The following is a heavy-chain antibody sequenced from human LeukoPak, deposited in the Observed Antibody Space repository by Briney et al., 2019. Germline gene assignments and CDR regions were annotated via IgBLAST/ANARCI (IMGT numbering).Heavy chain of an antibody. Sequence: AAVKVSCKASGYTFIHYFIHWVRQAPGQGLEWMGRINSNTGGTEYTQKFQGRVTMPRDTSITTANMELSRLTSDDMAVYWCARGYEYGWFDPWGQGTLVTVSS. CDR1: GYTFIHYF. CDR3: ARGYEYGWFDP. CDR2: INSNTGGT. V-gene: IGHV1-2*06. D-gene: IGHD3-16*01. J-gene: IGHJ5*02.